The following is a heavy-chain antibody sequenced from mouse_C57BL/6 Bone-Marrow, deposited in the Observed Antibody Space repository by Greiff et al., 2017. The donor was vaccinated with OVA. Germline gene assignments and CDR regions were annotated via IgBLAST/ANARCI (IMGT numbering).Heavy chain of an antibody. D-gene: IGHD1-1*01. CDR1: GYTFTSYW. V-gene: IGHV1-69*01. CDR3: ARYYYGSSLYYFDY. J-gene: IGHJ2*01. Sequence: VKLQQPGAELVMPGASVKLSCKASGYTFTSYWMHWVKQRPGQGLEWIGEIDPSDSYTNYNQKFKGKSTLTVDKSSSTAYMQLSSLTSEDSAVYYCARYYYGSSLYYFDYWGQGTTLTVSS. CDR2: IDPSDSYT.